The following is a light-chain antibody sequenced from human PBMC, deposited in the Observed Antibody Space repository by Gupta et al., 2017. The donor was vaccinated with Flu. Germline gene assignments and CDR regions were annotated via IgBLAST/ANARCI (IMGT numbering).Light chain of an antibody. CDR3: QEDGSSRT. V-gene: IGKV3-20*01. CDR1: QSLSSSY. CDR2: SAS. Sequence: EIVVTQSPGTLSLSPGERATLSCRASQSLSSSYLAWYQQKRGQAPRLLIYSASNRATGIPDRFSGSGSGTDFTLTISRLEPEDFAVYYWQEDGSSRTFGQGTKVEIK. J-gene: IGKJ1*01.